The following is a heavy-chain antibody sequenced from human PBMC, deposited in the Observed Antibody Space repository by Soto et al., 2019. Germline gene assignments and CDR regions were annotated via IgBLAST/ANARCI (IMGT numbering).Heavy chain of an antibody. CDR1: GGSISSYS. CDR2: IYHSGST. CDR3: ARHEGSTLYSLH. D-gene: IGHD6-13*01. Sequence: QLQLQESGPGLVKPSETLSLTCTVSGGSISSYSWSWIRQPPGKGLEWIGYIYHSGSTNYNPSLKSRVTISVDTSKSQLSLKLSSVTAADTAVYYCARHEGSTLYSLHWGQGTLVTVSS. J-gene: IGHJ1*01. V-gene: IGHV4-59*08.